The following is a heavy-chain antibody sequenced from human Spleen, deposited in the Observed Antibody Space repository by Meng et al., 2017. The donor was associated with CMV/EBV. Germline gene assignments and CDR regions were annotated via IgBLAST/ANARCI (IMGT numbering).Heavy chain of an antibody. CDR2: ISWDGGST. CDR1: GFTFDDYT. CDR3: ARSLGWLDHLLY. V-gene: IGHV3-43*01. Sequence: GGSLRLSCAVSGFTFDDYTMHWVRQVPGKGLEWVSLISWDGGSTFYADSVRGRFTISRDNSKNSLYLQMNSLKNEDTALYYCARSLGWLDHLLYWGQGTRVTVSS. D-gene: IGHD3-3*01. J-gene: IGHJ4*02.